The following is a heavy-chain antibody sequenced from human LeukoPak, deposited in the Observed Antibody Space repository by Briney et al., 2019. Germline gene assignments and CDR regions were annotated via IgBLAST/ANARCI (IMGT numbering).Heavy chain of an antibody. Sequence: PGGSLRLSCAASGFTFSNYAMSRVRQAPGKGLEWVSGISGSGGSTYYADSVKGRFTISRDNSKNTLYLQMNSLRAEDTAVYYCAKDLRSSNYYFFDYWGQGTLVTVSS. CDR2: ISGSGGST. CDR1: GFTFSNYA. CDR3: AKDLRSSNYYFFDY. D-gene: IGHD6-13*01. V-gene: IGHV3-23*01. J-gene: IGHJ4*02.